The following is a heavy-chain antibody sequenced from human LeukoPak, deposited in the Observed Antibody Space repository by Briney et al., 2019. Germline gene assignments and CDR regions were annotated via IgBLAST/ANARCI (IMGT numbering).Heavy chain of an antibody. CDR1: GFTVSSNY. CDR3: ARDGMRYDGGQYY. Sequence: GGSLRLSCAASGFTVSSNYMTWVRQAPGKGLEWVSVIYNGGSTHYADSVKGRFTVSRDNSKNTLYLQMNSLRAEDTAVYYCARDGMRYDGGQYYWGQGTLVTVSS. J-gene: IGHJ4*02. CDR2: IYNGGST. D-gene: IGHD3-3*01. V-gene: IGHV3-53*01.